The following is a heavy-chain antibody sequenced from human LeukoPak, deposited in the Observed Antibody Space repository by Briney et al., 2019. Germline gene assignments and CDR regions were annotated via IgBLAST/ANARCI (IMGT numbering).Heavy chain of an antibody. CDR1: GFTFSSYE. CDR2: ISSSGSTI. Sequence: GGSLRLSCAASGFTFSSYEMNWVRQAPGKGLEWVSYISSSGSTIYYADSVKGRFTISRDNAKNSLYLQMNSLRAEDTAVYYCARSGGGQRLAYFDYWGQGTLVTVSS. D-gene: IGHD6-25*01. CDR3: ARSGGGQRLAYFDY. J-gene: IGHJ4*02. V-gene: IGHV3-48*03.